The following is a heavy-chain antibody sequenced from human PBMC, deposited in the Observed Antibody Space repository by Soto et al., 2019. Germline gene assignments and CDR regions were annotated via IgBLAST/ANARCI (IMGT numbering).Heavy chain of an antibody. J-gene: IGHJ5*02. V-gene: IGHV4-30-4*01. CDR2: IYYSGTT. Sequence: QVQLHESGPGLVKPSQTLSLTCAVSGGSISSGDYYWSWIRQPPGKGLEWIGYIYYSGTTYHNPSLKSLVTISADTSRNQFSLELTSVTAADTAVYYCARTADDSYWFDPWGQGTLVTVSS. D-gene: IGHD1-1*01. CDR1: GGSISSGDYY. CDR3: ARTADDSYWFDP.